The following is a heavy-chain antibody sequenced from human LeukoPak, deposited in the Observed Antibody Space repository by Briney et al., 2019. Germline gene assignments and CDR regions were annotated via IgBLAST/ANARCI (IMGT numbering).Heavy chain of an antibody. CDR2: MNPNSGNT. CDR1: GYTFTSYD. CDR3: ARLRALRGFDP. D-gene: IGHD4-17*01. Sequence: ASVKVSCKASGYTFTSYDINWVRQATGQGLEWMGWMNPNSGNTGYAQKFQGRVTITRNTSISTAYMELSSLRSDDTAVYYCARLRALRGFDPWGQGTLVTVSS. J-gene: IGHJ5*02. V-gene: IGHV1-8*03.